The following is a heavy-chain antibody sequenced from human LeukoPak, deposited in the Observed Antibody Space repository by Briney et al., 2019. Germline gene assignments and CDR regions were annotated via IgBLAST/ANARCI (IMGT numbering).Heavy chain of an antibody. CDR3: SRLSGTRGAGQYFFDY. J-gene: IGHJ4*02. CDR2: IRYSGGKT. CDR1: GFTFSSYA. V-gene: IGHV3-23*01. Sequence: GGSLRLSCAASGFTFSSYAMCWVRQAPGKGLEWVSFIRYSGGKTYYADSVKGRFTISRDNSKNTIYLQMNSLRAEDTAFYYVSRLSGTRGAGQYFFDYWGQGALVTVSS. D-gene: IGHD1-1*01.